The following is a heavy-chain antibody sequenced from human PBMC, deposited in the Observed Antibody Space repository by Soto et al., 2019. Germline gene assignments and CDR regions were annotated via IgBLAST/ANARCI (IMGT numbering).Heavy chain of an antibody. V-gene: IGHV3-21*04. J-gene: IGHJ4*02. CDR3: ARDGSGAAANPYFDY. CDR2: ISTSSTYR. Sequence: WGSLQLSCAPYVFTFSSYTMRLLRQAQEKGLEWVSSISTSSTYRYIADSVTGRFTISRDNAQNSLYLQMTSLRAEDTAVYYCARDGSGAAANPYFDYWGQGTLVTGSS. D-gene: IGHD2-2*01. CDR1: VFTFSSYT.